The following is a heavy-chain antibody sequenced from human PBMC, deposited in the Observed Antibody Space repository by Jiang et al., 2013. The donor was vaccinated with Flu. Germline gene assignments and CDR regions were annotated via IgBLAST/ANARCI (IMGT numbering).Heavy chain of an antibody. D-gene: IGHD3-22*01. J-gene: IGHJ2*01. Sequence: PGLVKPSQTLSLTCTVSGGSISSGGYYWSWIRQHPGKGLEWIGYIYYSGSTYYNPSLKSRVTISVDTSKNQFSLKLSSVTAADTAVYYCARGLGDSSGYYYWYFDLWGRGTLVTVSS. CDR3: ARGLGDSSGYYYWYFDL. CDR2: IYYSGST. V-gene: IGHV4-31*03. CDR1: GGSISSGGYY.